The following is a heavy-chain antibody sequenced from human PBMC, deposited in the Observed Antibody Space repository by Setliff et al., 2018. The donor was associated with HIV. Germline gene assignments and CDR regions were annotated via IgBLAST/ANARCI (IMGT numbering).Heavy chain of an antibody. Sequence: ASVKVSCKASGYTFSDYYIHWVRQAPGQGLEWMGWISPNRGATNFAQKFLGRVTMTRDTSINTAHMYLSSLRSDDTAIYFCARGTDFWSGSSNFDYWGQGTQVTVS. V-gene: IGHV1-2*02. D-gene: IGHD3-3*01. CDR2: ISPNRGAT. J-gene: IGHJ4*02. CDR1: GYTFSDYY. CDR3: ARGTDFWSGSSNFDY.